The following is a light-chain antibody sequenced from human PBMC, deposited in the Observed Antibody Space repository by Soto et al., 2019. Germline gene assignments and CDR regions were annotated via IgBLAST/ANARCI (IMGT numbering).Light chain of an antibody. Sequence: DIQMTQSPSSLSASVGDRVTITCRASQSISSYLNWYQQKRGKAPKLLIYAASSLQSGFPSRFTGSGSGTDFTLTISSLQPEDFATYYCQQSNSIPHTFGQGTKLEIK. CDR1: QSISSY. CDR2: AAS. V-gene: IGKV1-39*01. CDR3: QQSNSIPHT. J-gene: IGKJ2*01.